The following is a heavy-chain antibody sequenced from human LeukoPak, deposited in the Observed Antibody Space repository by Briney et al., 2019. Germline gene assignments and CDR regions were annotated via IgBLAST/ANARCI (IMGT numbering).Heavy chain of an antibody. CDR1: GFTFSSYA. D-gene: IGHD2-2*01. Sequence: AGTLRLSCSASGFTFSSYAMHWVRQPPGKGLYYVADISSGGVSTYYADAVKCRFTISRDNSTNTLSLQMSSLKPEDTAVYYCVKTFGYCSSTSCYVFDYWGQGTLVTVSS. CDR2: ISSGGVST. V-gene: IGHV3-64D*06. J-gene: IGHJ4*02. CDR3: VKTFGYCSSTSCYVFDY.